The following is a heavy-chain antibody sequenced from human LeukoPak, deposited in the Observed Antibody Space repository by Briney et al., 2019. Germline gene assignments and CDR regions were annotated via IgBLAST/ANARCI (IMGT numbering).Heavy chain of an antibody. J-gene: IGHJ4*02. CDR3: ARLKLLWSNYFDY. CDR2: IKQDGSEK. CDR1: GFTFSSNW. V-gene: IGHV3-7*01. Sequence: GGSLRLSCAVSGFTFSSNWMSWVRQAPGKGLEWVANIKQDGSEKYYVDSMKGRFTISRDNAKNSLYLQMNSLRAEDTAVYYCARLKLLWSNYFDYWGQGTLVTVSS. D-gene: IGHD2-2*01.